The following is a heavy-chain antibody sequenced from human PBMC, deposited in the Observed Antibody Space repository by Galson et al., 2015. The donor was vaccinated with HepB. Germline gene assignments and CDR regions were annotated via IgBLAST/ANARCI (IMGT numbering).Heavy chain of an antibody. CDR1: GFTFGDYA. J-gene: IGHJ3*02. D-gene: IGHD3-22*01. V-gene: IGHV3-49*03. CDR2: IRSKAYGGTT. Sequence: SLRLSCAASGFTFGDYAMSWFRQAPGKGLEWVGFIRSKAYGGTTEYAASVKGRFTISRDDSKSIAYLQMNSLKTEDTAVYYCTRDPPGSYYYDSSGYSDAFDIWGQGTMVTVSS. CDR3: TRDPPGSYYYDSSGYSDAFDI.